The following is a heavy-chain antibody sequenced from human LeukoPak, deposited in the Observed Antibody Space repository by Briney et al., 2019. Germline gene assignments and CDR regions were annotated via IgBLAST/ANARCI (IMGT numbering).Heavy chain of an antibody. J-gene: IGHJ4*02. Sequence: GGSLRLSCEASGLSLSISGMNAVRQAPGKGLEWISYISSSSDLMSYVDSVKGRFTVSRDNAKNSLFLQMNSLRDEDTAVYYCARVLRGLYNLGDWGQGTLVTVYS. CDR3: ARVLRGLYNLGD. V-gene: IGHV3-48*02. CDR1: GLSLSISG. D-gene: IGHD3-10*01. CDR2: ISSSSDLM.